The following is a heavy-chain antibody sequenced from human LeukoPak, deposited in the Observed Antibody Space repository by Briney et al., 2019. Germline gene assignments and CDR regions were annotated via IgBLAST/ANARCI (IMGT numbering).Heavy chain of an antibody. CDR1: SGSINNNTFY. J-gene: IGHJ4*02. CDR3: ARRSDSGSDDGEDYFDN. CDR2: LYYSGST. D-gene: IGHD1-26*01. Sequence: PSETLSLTCTVSSGSINNNTFYWGWARQPPGRGLEWLGSLYYSGSTYYNPSLKSRIAISVDTSKNHFSLKMRSVTAADTAVYYCARRSDSGSDDGEDYFDNWGQGTLVTVSS. V-gene: IGHV4-39*02.